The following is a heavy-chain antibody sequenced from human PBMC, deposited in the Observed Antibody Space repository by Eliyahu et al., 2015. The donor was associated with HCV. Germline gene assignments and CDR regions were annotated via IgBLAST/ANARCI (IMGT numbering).Heavy chain of an antibody. CDR1: GXTFSSNA. V-gene: IGHV3-23*01. Sequence: EVQLSASGGGLVQPGGSLXLSCAAXGXTFSSNAMSWVRQAPGKGLEXVSTISGXGGSTYYADSVKGRFTISRDNSKNTLFVQMNSLRAEDTAVYYCAKDALFCSTVNCYFDYWGQGTLVTVSS. CDR3: AKDALFCSTVNCYFDY. J-gene: IGHJ4*02. CDR2: ISGXGGST. D-gene: IGHD2-2*01.